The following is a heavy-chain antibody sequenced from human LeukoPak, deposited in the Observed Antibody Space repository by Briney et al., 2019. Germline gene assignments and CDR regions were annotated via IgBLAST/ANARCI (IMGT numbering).Heavy chain of an antibody. Sequence: PGGPLRLSCVASGFTLSDYYMSWIRQAPGKGLEWVSYIRRSSSYTNYADSVKGRFTISRDNAKNSLYLQMNSLRAEDTAVYYCAGGRDGGFPLYWGQGTLVTVSS. J-gene: IGHJ4*02. CDR1: GFTLSDYY. D-gene: IGHD5-24*01. CDR2: IRRSSSYT. CDR3: AGGRDGGFPLY. V-gene: IGHV3-11*06.